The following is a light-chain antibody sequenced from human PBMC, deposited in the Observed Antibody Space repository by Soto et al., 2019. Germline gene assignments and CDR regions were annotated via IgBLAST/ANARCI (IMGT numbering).Light chain of an antibody. Sequence: QSVLTQPASVSGSPGQSITISCTGTSSDVGGHNYVSWYRQHPGKAPKLMIYEVSNRPSGVSNRFSGSKSGNTASLTISGLQAEDEADYYCSSYTCSSTLYVFGTGTKVTVL. CDR3: SSYTCSSTLYV. CDR2: EVS. V-gene: IGLV2-14*01. J-gene: IGLJ1*01. CDR1: SSDVGGHNY.